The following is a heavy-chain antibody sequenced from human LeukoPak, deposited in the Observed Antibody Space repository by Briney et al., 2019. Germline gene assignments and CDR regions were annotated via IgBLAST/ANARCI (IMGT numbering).Heavy chain of an antibody. Sequence: SETLSLTCSVPGGSISSSSYNWGWIRQPPGKGLEWIGSIYYSGSTYYNPSLKSRVTISVDTSKNQFSLKLSSVTAADTAVYYCARGSVTKVDYYYYYGMDVWGQGTTVTVSS. D-gene: IGHD4-17*01. J-gene: IGHJ6*02. CDR1: GGSISSSSYN. CDR2: IYYSGST. CDR3: ARGSVTKVDYYYYYGMDV. V-gene: IGHV4-39*07.